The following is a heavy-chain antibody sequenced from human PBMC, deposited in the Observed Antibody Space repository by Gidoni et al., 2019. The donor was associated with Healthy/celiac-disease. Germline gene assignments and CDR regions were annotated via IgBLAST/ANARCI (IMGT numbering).Heavy chain of an antibody. Sequence: EVQLVESGGGLVQPGGSLRLSCAASGFTVSSNYMSWVRQDPGKGLEWVSVSYSGGSTYYADAVKGRFTISRDKSKNTLYLQMNSLRAEDTAVYYCARDRSYDRSGYFDYWGQGTLVTVSS. CDR2: SYSGGST. J-gene: IGHJ4*02. CDR1: GFTVSSNY. V-gene: IGHV3-66*01. CDR3: ARDRSYDRSGYFDY. D-gene: IGHD3-22*01.